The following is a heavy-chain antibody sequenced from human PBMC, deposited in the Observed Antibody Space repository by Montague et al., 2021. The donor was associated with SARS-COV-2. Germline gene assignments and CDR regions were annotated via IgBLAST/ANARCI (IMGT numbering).Heavy chain of an antibody. CDR1: NGSFTGYF. CDR2: INHSGDS. Sequence: SETLSLTCAVYNGSFTGYFWSWVRQPPGKGLEWIGEINHSGDSNYSPSLKSRVSISLDMSTNQFSLELTSVTAADTAVYFCARSVVSGSFYGSGSFLDSWGQGTLVTVSS. V-gene: IGHV4-34*01. D-gene: IGHD3-10*01. J-gene: IGHJ4*02. CDR3: ARSVVSGSFYGSGSFLDS.